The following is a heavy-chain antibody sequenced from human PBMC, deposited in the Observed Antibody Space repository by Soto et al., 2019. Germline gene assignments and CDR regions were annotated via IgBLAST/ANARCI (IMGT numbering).Heavy chain of an antibody. CDR2: IGGSGAST. V-gene: IGHV3-23*01. CDR1: GFTFSSYA. CDR3: AKTENDAFDI. Sequence: GGSLRLSCAASGFTFSSYAMSWVRQAPGKGLEWVSAIGGSGASTYYADSVKGRFTISRDNSKNTLYLQMNSLRAEDTAVYYCAKTENDAFDIWGQGTMVTVSS. J-gene: IGHJ3*02.